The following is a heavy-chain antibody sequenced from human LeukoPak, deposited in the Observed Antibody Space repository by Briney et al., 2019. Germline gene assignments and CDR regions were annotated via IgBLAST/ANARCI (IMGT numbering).Heavy chain of an antibody. J-gene: IGHJ4*02. CDR2: VSHDGRNQ. D-gene: IGHD5-24*01. Sequence: GGSLRLSCAGSGFTFSSYAMHWVRQAPGKGLEWVAIVSHDGRNQYYAESVKGRFTISRDSSKKTVSLQMNSLRAGDSALYYCGRDPSARVTIDFWGQGTLVTVSS. CDR3: GRDPSARVTIDF. V-gene: IGHV3-30*04. CDR1: GFTFSSYA.